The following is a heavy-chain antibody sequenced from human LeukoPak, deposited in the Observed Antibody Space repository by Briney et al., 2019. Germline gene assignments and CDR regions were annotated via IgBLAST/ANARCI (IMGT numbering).Heavy chain of an antibody. V-gene: IGHV4-34*01. CDR2: INHSGST. Sequence: SETLSLTCAVYGGSFSGYYWSWIRQPPGKGLEWIGEINHSGSTNYNPSLKSRVTISVDTSKNQFSLKLSSVTAADTAVYYCARGTAYCDFWSGYGNWFDPWGQGTLVTVSS. CDR3: ARGTAYCDFWSGYGNWFDP. D-gene: IGHD3-3*01. J-gene: IGHJ5*02. CDR1: GGSFSGYY.